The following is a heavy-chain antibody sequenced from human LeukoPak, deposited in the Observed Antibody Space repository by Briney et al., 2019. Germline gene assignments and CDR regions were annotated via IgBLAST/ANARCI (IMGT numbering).Heavy chain of an antibody. D-gene: IGHD1-26*01. CDR1: GFTFTNYA. CDR3: VRESRSGSYSGY. V-gene: IGHV3-30*07. J-gene: IGHJ4*02. CDR2: ISYDVSNK. Sequence: GGSLRLSCAASGFTFTNYAMHWVRQAPGKGLEWVAVISYDVSNKYYADSVEGRFTISRDNSKNTLYLQMNSLRAEDTAVYYCVRESRSGSYSGYWGQGTLVTVSS.